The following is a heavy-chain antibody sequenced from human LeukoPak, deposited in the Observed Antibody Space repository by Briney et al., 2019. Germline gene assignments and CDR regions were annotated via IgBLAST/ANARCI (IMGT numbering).Heavy chain of an antibody. Sequence: GRSLRLSCAASGFTFSSYAMHWVRQAPGKGLEWVAVISYDGSNKYYADSVKGRFTICRDNSKNTLYLQMNSLRSEDTAVYYCARASSSSIYNYYYYMDVWGKGTTVTVSS. CDR2: ISYDGSNK. D-gene: IGHD6-6*01. CDR3: ARASSSSIYNYYYYMDV. CDR1: GFTFSSYA. V-gene: IGHV3-30*04. J-gene: IGHJ6*03.